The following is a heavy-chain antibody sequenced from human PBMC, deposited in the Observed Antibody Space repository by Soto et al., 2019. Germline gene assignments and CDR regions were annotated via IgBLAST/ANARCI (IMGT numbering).Heavy chain of an antibody. D-gene: IGHD1-1*01. CDR3: AHTFRDNNEYYFDQ. CDR1: GFSLSTSGVG. CDR2: IYWDDDK. J-gene: IGHJ4*02. V-gene: IGHV2-5*02. Sequence: QITLKESGPTLVKPTQTLTLTCTFSGFSLSTSGVGVGWXRQPPGKALEWLALIYWDDDKRYTPSLRPRLTITXXTSKNQVVFTMXXXXXXXXXXXYXAHTFRDNNEYYFDQWGQGTLVTVSS.